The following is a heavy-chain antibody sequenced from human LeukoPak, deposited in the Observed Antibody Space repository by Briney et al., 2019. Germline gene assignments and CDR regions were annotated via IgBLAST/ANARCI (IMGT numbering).Heavy chain of an antibody. Sequence: GESLRLSCTASGFTFSGYSMNWIRQAPGKGLEWVSSFGTRSTSIYHAGSVKGRFAISRDNAKNSLYLQMNSLGAEDTALYYCAREVSEGFDFWGQGTLVTVSS. J-gene: IGHJ4*02. CDR3: AREVSEGFDF. D-gene: IGHD3-22*01. CDR1: GFTFSGYS. CDR2: FGTRSTSI. V-gene: IGHV3-21*01.